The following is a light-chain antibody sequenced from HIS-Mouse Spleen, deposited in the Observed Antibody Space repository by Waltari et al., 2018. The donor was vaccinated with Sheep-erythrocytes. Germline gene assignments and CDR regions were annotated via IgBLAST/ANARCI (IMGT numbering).Light chain of an antibody. CDR1: SSDVGSHNL. CDR3: CSYAGSSTPWV. J-gene: IGLJ3*02. Sequence: QSALTQPASVSGSPGQSITISCTGTSSDVGSHNLVSWYQQHPGKAPQLMIYEGSKRPSGVSNRFSGSKSGNTASLTISGLQAEDEADYYCCSYAGSSTPWVFGGGTKLTVL. V-gene: IGLV2-23*01. CDR2: EGS.